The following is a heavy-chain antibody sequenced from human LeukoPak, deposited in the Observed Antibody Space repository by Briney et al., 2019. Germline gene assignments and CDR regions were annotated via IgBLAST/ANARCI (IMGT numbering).Heavy chain of an antibody. D-gene: IGHD3-10*01. CDR3: VRSLPGTLLRGYGMDV. Sequence: GESLKISCKASGYSFTNYWIGWIRQMPGKGLELMGIIHPGESDTRYSPSFQGQVTISADKSTNTAYLHWGSLKASDSAMYYCVRSLPGTLLRGYGMDVWGPGTTVTVS. V-gene: IGHV5-51*01. J-gene: IGHJ6*02. CDR2: IHPGESDT. CDR1: GYSFTNYW.